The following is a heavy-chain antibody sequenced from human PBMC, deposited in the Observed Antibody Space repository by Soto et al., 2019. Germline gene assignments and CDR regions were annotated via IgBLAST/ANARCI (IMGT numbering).Heavy chain of an antibody. Sequence: QVQLVESGGGVVQPGRSLRLSCAASGFTFSSYCMHWVRQAPGKGLEWVAVIWYDGSNKYYADSVKGRFTISRDNSQNQLYLQMSSLRAEDTAVYYCASQTRVVTPKYYYYGMDVCGQGTTVTLS. J-gene: IGHJ6*02. CDR1: GFTFSSYC. D-gene: IGHD2-21*02. CDR2: IWYDGSNK. V-gene: IGHV3-33*01. CDR3: ASQTRVVTPKYYYYGMDV.